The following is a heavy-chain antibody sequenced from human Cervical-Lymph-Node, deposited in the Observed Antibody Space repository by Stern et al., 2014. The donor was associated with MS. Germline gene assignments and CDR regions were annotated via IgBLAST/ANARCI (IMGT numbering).Heavy chain of an antibody. CDR2: IYTRGST. D-gene: IGHD6-19*01. Sequence: QVQLQESGPGLVKPSQTLSLTCTVSGASISSGGSFWSWIRQPAGKGLEWIGRIYTRGSTDYNPSLKSRFTISVDASKNQFSLRVRSVTAADTAVYYCARDSAAGSSIRDYYFGLDVWGQGTTVTVSS. CDR3: ARDSAAGSSIRDYYFGLDV. J-gene: IGHJ6*02. V-gene: IGHV4-61*02. CDR1: GASISSGGSF.